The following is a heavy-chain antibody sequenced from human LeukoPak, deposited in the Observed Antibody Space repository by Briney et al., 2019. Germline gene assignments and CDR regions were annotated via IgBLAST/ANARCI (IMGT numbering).Heavy chain of an antibody. J-gene: IGHJ4*02. CDR1: GFTFSDYY. CDR2: ISSSGSTI. CDR3: APTTVVNGYYFDY. V-gene: IGHV3-11*04. Sequence: GGSLRLSCAASGFTFSDYYMSWIRQAPGKGLEWVSYISSSGSTIYYADSVKGRFTISRDNAKNSLYLQMNSLRAEDTAVYYCAPTTVVNGYYFDYWGQGTLVTVSS. D-gene: IGHD4-23*01.